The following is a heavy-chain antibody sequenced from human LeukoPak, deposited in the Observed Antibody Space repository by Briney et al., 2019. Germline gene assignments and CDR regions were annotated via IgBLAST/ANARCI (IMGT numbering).Heavy chain of an antibody. Sequence: GESLKISCKGSGYSFTSYWIGWVRQMPGKGLEWMGIIYPGDSDTRYSPSFQGQVTISADKSISTAYLQWSSLKASDTAMYYCARHVGGGATVVGVDYWGQGTLVTVSS. V-gene: IGHV5-51*01. D-gene: IGHD1-26*01. CDR1: GYSFTSYW. J-gene: IGHJ4*02. CDR3: ARHVGGGATVVGVDY. CDR2: IYPGDSDT.